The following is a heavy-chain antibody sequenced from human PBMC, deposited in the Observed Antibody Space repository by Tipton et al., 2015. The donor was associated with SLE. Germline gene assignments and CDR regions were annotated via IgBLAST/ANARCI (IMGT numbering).Heavy chain of an antibody. CDR1: GFIFSDYS. D-gene: IGHD1-7*01. Sequence: SLRLSCAASGFIFSDYSMNWVRQAPGKGLEWVSLIYSGGITYYADSVKDRFTISRDNSKNTVYLQVNSLRAEDTAVYYCAKDLEGWNLGALDSWGQGTLVTVSS. CDR2: IYSGGIT. CDR3: AKDLEGWNLGALDS. V-gene: IGHV3-66*01. J-gene: IGHJ4*02.